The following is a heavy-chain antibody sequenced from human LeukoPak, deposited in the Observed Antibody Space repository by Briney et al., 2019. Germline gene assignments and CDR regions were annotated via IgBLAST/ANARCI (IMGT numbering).Heavy chain of an antibody. D-gene: IGHD5-18*01. CDR1: GFTFSTYG. J-gene: IGHJ6*02. CDR2: IWFDRSEE. CDR3: ARVYSGAAMVPDV. Sequence: GGSLRLSCAASGFTFSTYGMHWVRQAPGKGLEWVAVIWFDRSEEYYADSVKGRFTISRDNSKKTLYLQMNSLRAEDTAVYYCARVYSGAAMVPDVWGQGTTVTVSS. V-gene: IGHV3-33*01.